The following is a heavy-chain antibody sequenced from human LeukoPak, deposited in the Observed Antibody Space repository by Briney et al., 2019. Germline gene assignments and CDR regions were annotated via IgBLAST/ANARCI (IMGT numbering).Heavy chain of an antibody. CDR1: GFTFSNYG. CDR3: AKVVRYTASTGTGLDY. CDR2: IWYDGSYK. Sequence: GGSLRLSCVASGFTFSNYGMHWVRQAPGKGLDWVAVIWYDGSYKYYADSVKGRFTISRENPKNTLYLQMNSLRAEDTGIYYCAKVVRYTASTGTGLDYWGQGTLVTVSS. J-gene: IGHJ4*02. D-gene: IGHD6-13*01. V-gene: IGHV3-33*06.